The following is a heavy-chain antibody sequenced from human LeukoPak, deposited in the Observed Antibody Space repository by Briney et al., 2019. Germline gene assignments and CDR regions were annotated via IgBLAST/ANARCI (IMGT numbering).Heavy chain of an antibody. D-gene: IGHD2-15*01. V-gene: IGHV3-23*01. CDR3: AKAPVTSCRGAFCYPFDY. CDR2: MSCSDGGR. J-gene: IGHJ4*02. CDR1: GFSFSSYA. Sequence: PGGSLRLSCATSGFSFSSYAMSWVRQAPGKGLEWVSAMSCSDGGRYYAASVSGRFTISRDTSRSTLSLQMNSLRAADAAVYYCAKAPVTSCRGAFCYPFDYWGQGTLVTVSS.